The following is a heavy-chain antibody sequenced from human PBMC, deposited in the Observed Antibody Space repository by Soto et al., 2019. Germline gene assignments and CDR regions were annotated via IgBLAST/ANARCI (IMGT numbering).Heavy chain of an antibody. Sequence: GGSLRLSCAASGFTFSDYYMSWIRQAPGKGLEWVSYISSSGSTIYYADSVKGRFTISRDNAKNSLYLQMNSLRAEDTAVYYCATGSNWRDYDILTGYTFDYWGQGTLVTVSS. D-gene: IGHD3-9*01. V-gene: IGHV3-11*01. CDR3: ATGSNWRDYDILTGYTFDY. CDR2: ISSSGSTI. J-gene: IGHJ4*02. CDR1: GFTFSDYY.